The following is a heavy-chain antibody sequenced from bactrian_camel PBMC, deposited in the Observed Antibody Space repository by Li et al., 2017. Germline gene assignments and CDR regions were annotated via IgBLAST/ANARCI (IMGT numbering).Heavy chain of an antibody. CDR1: GFTFSRYC. Sequence: QVQLVESGGGLVQPGGSLRLSCAASGFTFSRYCMGWFRQAPGKRRAEVAALDKTGRIDYAGSVKGRFISSRDNSKNTVYLQLNGLKSEDTAIYYCTRETQWVGYHEMAEYWGQGTQVTVS. CDR2: LDKTGRI. D-gene: IGHD5*01. J-gene: IGHJ4*01. V-gene: IGHV3S1*01. CDR3: TRETQWVGYHEMAEY.